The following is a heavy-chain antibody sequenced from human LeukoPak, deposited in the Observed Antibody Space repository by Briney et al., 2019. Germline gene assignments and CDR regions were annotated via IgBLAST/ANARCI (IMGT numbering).Heavy chain of an antibody. CDR2: IYTSGST. V-gene: IGHV4-4*07. CDR3: ARELGIAAAGTSVFDY. Sequence: PSETLSLTCTVSGGSISSYYWSWIRQPAGKGLEWIGRIYTSGSTNYNPSLKSRVTMSVVTSKNQFSLKLSSVTAADTAVYYCARELGIAAAGTSVFDYWGQGTLVTVSS. D-gene: IGHD6-13*01. CDR1: GGSISSYY. J-gene: IGHJ4*02.